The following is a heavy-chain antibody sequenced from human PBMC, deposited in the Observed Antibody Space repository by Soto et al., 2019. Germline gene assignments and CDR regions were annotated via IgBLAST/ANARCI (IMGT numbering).Heavy chain of an antibody. CDR2: FYSSGSI. Sequence: TLSLTCSVSGYSITAGGYYWSWIRQHPGKGLEWVGSFYSSGSIIYNPSLKSRVSISGDTSRNQFSMTLTSVTAADTALYYCARMYSSGSGWFHPWGQGTLVTVSS. CDR3: ARMYSSGSGWFHP. D-gene: IGHD3-22*01. CDR1: GYSITAGGYY. V-gene: IGHV4-31*03. J-gene: IGHJ5*02.